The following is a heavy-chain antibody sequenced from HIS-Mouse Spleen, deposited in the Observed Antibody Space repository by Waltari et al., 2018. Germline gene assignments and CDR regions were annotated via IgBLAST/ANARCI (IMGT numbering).Heavy chain of an antibody. CDR1: GGSFSGYY. CDR3: ARGRSPATVTIGYYFDY. D-gene: IGHD4-17*01. J-gene: IGHJ4*02. Sequence: QVQLQQWGAGLLKPSETLSLTCAVYGGSFSGYYWSWIRQPPGKGLEWIGEINHSGSTNSNPSLKSRVTISVDTSKNQFSLKLGSVTAADTAVYYCARGRSPATVTIGYYFDYWGQGTLVTVSS. CDR2: INHSGST. V-gene: IGHV4-34*01.